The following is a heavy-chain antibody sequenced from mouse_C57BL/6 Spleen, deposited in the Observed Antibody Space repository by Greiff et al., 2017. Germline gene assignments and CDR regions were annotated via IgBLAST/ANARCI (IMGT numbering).Heavy chain of an antibody. CDR3: ARDLSYSLFAY. V-gene: IGHV3-6*01. J-gene: IGHJ3*01. CDR1: GYSITSGHY. D-gene: IGHD2-12*01. Sequence: EVKLQESGPGLVKPSQSLSLTCSVTGYSITSGHYWTWIRQFPGNKLEWMGYISYDGSNNYNPSLKNRISITRDPSKNQFFLKLNSVTTEDTATYYCARDLSYSLFAYWGQGTLVTVSA. CDR2: ISYDGSN.